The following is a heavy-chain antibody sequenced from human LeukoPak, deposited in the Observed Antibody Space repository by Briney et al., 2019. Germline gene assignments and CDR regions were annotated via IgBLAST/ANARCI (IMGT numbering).Heavy chain of an antibody. Sequence: PGGSLRLSCAASGFTFSSYAMSWVRQAPGKGLEWVSAISGSGGSTYYADSVKGRFTISRDNSKNTLYLQINSLRAEDTAVYYCAKGIVVVPAAIIGFFDYWGQGTLVTVSS. CDR3: AKGIVVVPAAIIGFFDY. V-gene: IGHV3-23*01. CDR1: GFTFSSYA. J-gene: IGHJ4*02. D-gene: IGHD2-2*01. CDR2: ISGSGGST.